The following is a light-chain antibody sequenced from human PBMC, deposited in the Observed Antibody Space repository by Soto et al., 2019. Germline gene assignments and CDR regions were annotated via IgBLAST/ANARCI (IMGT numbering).Light chain of an antibody. J-gene: IGKJ1*01. V-gene: IGKV1-5*03. CDR3: QHWDDYKWT. CDR2: KAS. CDR1: QSISSW. Sequence: DIHLTQSPSTLSASVGDRVTITCRASQSISSWLAWYQQKPGKAPKLLIYKASTLESGVPSRFSGSGSGTKFSLTTISMLPDDFSTYYCQHWDDYKWTFGQGTKVEIK.